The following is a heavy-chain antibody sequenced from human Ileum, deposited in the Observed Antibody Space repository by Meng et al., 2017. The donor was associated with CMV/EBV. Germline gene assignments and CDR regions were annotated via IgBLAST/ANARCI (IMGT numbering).Heavy chain of an antibody. V-gene: IGHV4-59*01. CDR1: GGAMGTYY. D-gene: IGHD3-10*01. CDR2: IYYNGGT. J-gene: IGHJ5*02. CDR3: ARRVRELRETTWENWLDP. Sequence: QGQLQELGPGLVKPSDPLSPTCTVSGGAMGTYYWSWIRQPPGKGLEWIGYIYYNGGTNYNPSLRSRVTMSIDTSRNQFSLNLTSVTAADTAVYYCARRVRELRETTWENWLDPWGQGILVTVSS.